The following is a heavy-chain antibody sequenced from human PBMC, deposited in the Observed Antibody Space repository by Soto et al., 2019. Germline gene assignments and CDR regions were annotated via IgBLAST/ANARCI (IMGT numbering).Heavy chain of an antibody. CDR3: ARDMWHYDSSGSFDY. V-gene: IGHV1-69*13. CDR2: IIPIFGTA. J-gene: IGHJ4*02. D-gene: IGHD3-22*01. Sequence: SVKVSCKASGGTFSSYAISWVRPAPGQGLEWMGGIIPIFGTANYAQKFQGRVTITADESTSTAYMELSSLRSEDTAVYYCARDMWHYDSSGSFDYWGQGTLVTVSS. CDR1: GGTFSSYA.